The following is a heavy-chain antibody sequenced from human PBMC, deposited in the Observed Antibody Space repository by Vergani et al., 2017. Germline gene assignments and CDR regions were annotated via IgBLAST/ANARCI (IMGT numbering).Heavy chain of an antibody. Sequence: EVQLVQSGVEIKKPGESLKISCQVSGYSFTSFWIGWVRQMPGKGLEWMGIIYPDDSDTKYSPSFQGQVTISADKSINTAYLQWNSLKVSDTAVYYCARHLGGYSGSYYLDYWGQGTLVTVSS. J-gene: IGHJ4*02. D-gene: IGHD1-26*01. V-gene: IGHV5-51*01. CDR3: ARHLGGYSGSYYLDY. CDR1: GYSFTSFW. CDR2: IYPDDSDT.